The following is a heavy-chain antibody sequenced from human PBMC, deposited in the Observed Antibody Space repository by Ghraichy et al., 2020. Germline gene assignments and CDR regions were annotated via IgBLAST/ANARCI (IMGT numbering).Heavy chain of an antibody. CDR1: GFTFSNFN. CDR2: ISSSGTYM. V-gene: IGHV3-21*01. J-gene: IGHJ4*02. D-gene: IGHD2-21*02. CDR3: ARQGNCGGDCYSFLQY. Sequence: LSLTCAASGFTFSNFNMNWVRQAPGKGLEWVSSISSSGTYMHYADSVKGRFTISRDNAKNSVYLQMDSLRAEDTAVYYCARQGNCGGDCYSFLQYWGQGTLVTGSS.